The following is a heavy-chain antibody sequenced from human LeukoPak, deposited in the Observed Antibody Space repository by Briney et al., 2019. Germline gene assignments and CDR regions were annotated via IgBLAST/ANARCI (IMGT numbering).Heavy chain of an antibody. D-gene: IGHD2-21*01. CDR3: ARRSVVVIAINYFDY. Sequence: SETLSLTCTVSGGSISSGDFYWSWIRQPPGKGLEWIGSIYHSGGTNYNPSLKSRVSTSVDTSKNQFSLKLSSVTAADTAVYYCARRSVVVIAINYFDYWGQGTLVAVSS. CDR2: IYHSGGT. J-gene: IGHJ4*02. V-gene: IGHV4-30-4*01. CDR1: GGSISSGDFY.